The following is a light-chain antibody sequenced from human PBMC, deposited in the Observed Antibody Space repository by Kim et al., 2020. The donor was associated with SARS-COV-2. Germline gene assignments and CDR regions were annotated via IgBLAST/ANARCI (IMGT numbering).Light chain of an antibody. V-gene: IGLV4-60*03. CDR3: ETSDSNTRV. CDR1: SGHNTFI. J-gene: IGLJ3*02. Sequence: QPVLTQSSSASASLGSSVKLTCTLSSGHNTFIIAWHQQQPGKAPRYLMTLEGSGSYNKGSGVPDRFSGSSSGADRYLTISNLQSEDEADYYCETSDSNTRVFGGGTQLTVL. CDR2: LEGSGSY.